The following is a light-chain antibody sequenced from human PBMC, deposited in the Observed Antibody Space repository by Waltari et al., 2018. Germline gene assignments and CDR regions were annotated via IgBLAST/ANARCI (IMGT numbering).Light chain of an antibody. Sequence: TQMTQSPSSLSASVGDRDTITCQTSQDNNKYLNWYQQKSGKAPKLLIYEASLLETGVPSRFSGRGSGTDFTLTISSLQPEYFATYFCQQYANLPITFGQGTRL. V-gene: IGKV1-33*01. CDR2: EAS. J-gene: IGKJ5*01. CDR1: QDNNKY. CDR3: QQYANLPIT.